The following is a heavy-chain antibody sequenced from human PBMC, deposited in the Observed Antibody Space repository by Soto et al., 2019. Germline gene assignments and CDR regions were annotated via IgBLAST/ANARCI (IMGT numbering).Heavy chain of an antibody. CDR2: ISWSSGSI. D-gene: IGHD3-10*01. V-gene: IGHV3-9*01. J-gene: IGHJ4*02. Sequence: GGSLRLSCAASGFTFDDYAMHWVRQAPGKGLEWVSGISWSSGSIGYADSIKGRFTISRDNARNSLFLQMNGLRAEDTALYYCAREAPYSYGSASQFDYWGQGTLVTVSS. CDR3: AREAPYSYGSASQFDY. CDR1: GFTFDDYA.